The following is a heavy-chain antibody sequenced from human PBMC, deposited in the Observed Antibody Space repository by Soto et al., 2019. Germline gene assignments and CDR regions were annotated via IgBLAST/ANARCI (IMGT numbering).Heavy chain of an antibody. D-gene: IGHD2-8*01. V-gene: IGHV3-23*01. J-gene: IGHJ4*02. CDR1: GLTFRNHA. CDR3: VSWVSPHFDY. Sequence: EVQLLESGGGLVQPGGSLRLSCAVSGLTFRNHAMSWVRQAPGKGLEWVSTIAPIGYSTHYAGSVEGRFTISRDDSKSTVDLQMNSLRADDTAVYYCVSWVSPHFDYWGQGTLVSVSS. CDR2: IAPIGYST.